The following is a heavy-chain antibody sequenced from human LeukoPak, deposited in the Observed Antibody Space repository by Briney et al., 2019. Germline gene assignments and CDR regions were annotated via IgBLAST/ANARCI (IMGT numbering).Heavy chain of an antibody. CDR3: ARDRADTYCGGDCPFDY. V-gene: IGHV1-2*02. CDR2: INPNSGGT. Sequence: ASVKVSCKASGYTFTGYYMHWVRQAPGQGLEWMGWINPNSGGTNYAQKFQGRVTMTRDTSISTAYMELSRLRSDDTAVYYCARDRADTYCGGDCPFDYWGQGTLVTVSS. J-gene: IGHJ4*02. CDR1: GYTFTGYY. D-gene: IGHD2-21*01.